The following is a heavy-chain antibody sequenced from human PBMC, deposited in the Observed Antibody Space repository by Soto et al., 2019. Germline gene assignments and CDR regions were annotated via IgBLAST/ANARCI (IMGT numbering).Heavy chain of an antibody. CDR1: VFIFIGYE. Sequence: EVQLVESGGGWVQPGGSLRLSCAAPVFIFIGYEMNWVRQAPGKGLEWISYISNSGTTVKYADSVKGRFTVSRDNAKKSLYLQMHSLRVEDTAVYFCARSRGGGFDDYFDHWGQGTLVTVSS. V-gene: IGHV3-48*03. CDR2: ISNSGTTV. J-gene: IGHJ4*02. D-gene: IGHD2-15*01. CDR3: ARSRGGGFDDYFDH.